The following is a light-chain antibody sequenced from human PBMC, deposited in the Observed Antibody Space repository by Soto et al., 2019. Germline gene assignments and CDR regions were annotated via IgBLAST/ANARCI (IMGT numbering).Light chain of an antibody. CDR1: QSISTY. V-gene: IGKV3-15*01. CDR3: QQYNNWPTWT. CDR2: GAS. J-gene: IGKJ1*01. Sequence: EIVLTQSPATLSLSPVERATLSCMASQSISTYLAWYQQKPGQAPRLLIYGASTRATGIPARFSGSGSGTEFTLTISSLQSEDFAVYYCQQYNNWPTWTFGQGTKVDIK.